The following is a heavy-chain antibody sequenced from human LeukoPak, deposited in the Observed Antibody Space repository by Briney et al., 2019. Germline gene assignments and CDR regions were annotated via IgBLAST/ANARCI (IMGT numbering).Heavy chain of an antibody. Sequence: GGSLRLSCAASGFTFSSYDMHWVRQATGKSLEWVSAIGTAGDTYYPGSVKGRFTISRENAKNSLYLQMNSLRAEDTAVYYCARERGIAAAAKSYYYYGMDVWGQGTTVTVSS. V-gene: IGHV3-13*01. CDR2: IGTAGDT. CDR3: ARERGIAAAAKSYYYYGMDV. J-gene: IGHJ6*02. CDR1: GFTFSSYD. D-gene: IGHD6-13*01.